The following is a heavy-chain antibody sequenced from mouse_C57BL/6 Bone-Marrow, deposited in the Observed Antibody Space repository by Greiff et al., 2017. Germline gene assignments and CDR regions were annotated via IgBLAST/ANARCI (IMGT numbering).Heavy chain of an antibody. CDR3: ARLGTTGGLDV. Sequence: EVTLVESGGDLVKPGGSLKLSCAASGFTFSSYGMSWVRQTPDKRLEWVATISSGGSYTYYPDSVKGRFTISRDNAKNTLYLQMSSLKSEDTAMYYCARLGTTGGLDVWGTGTTVTVSS. J-gene: IGHJ1*03. CDR2: ISSGGSYT. CDR1: GFTFSSYG. D-gene: IGHD1-1*01. V-gene: IGHV5-6*01.